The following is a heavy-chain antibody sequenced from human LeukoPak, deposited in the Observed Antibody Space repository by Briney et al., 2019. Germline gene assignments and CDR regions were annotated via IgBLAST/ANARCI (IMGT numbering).Heavy chain of an antibody. CDR3: ARGKSVAGTGSYWFDP. Sequence: PGRSLRLSCAASGFTFSSYAMHWVRQAPGKGLEWVAVISYDGSNKYYADSVKGRFTTSRDNSKNTLYLQMNSLRAEDTAVYYCARGKSVAGTGSYWFDPWGQGTLVTVSS. D-gene: IGHD6-19*01. J-gene: IGHJ5*02. V-gene: IGHV3-30*04. CDR1: GFTFSSYA. CDR2: ISYDGSNK.